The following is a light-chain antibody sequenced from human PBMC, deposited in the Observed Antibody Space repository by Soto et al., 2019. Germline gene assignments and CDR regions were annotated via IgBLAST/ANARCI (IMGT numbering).Light chain of an antibody. CDR1: HDIKKY. CDR2: DAS. Sequence: DIQMTQPPSSLSASVGDRVTITCQASHDIKKYLNWYQQKAHKVPKLLIHDASTLATGVPSRFTGSGSGTDFTLTINSLQPEDVATYYCQQFDDLPLTFGGGTKVDIK. CDR3: QQFDDLPLT. J-gene: IGKJ4*01. V-gene: IGKV1-33*01.